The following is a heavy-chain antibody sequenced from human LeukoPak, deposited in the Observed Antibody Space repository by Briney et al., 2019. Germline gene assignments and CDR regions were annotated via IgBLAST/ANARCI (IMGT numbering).Heavy chain of an antibody. Sequence: GGSLRLSCAASGFTFNYAWMSWVRQAPGKGLEWVGRIKSKVNGGTTDYAPSVKGRFTISRDDSKTTLYLQMNSLRAEDTAVYYCASFDSLDSSGTFDYWGQGTLVTVSS. D-gene: IGHD3-22*01. CDR3: ASFDSLDSSGTFDY. V-gene: IGHV3-15*01. CDR1: GFTFNYAW. J-gene: IGHJ4*02. CDR2: IKSKVNGGTT.